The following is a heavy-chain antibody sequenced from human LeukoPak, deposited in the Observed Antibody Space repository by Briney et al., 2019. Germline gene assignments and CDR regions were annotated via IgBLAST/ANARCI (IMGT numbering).Heavy chain of an antibody. D-gene: IGHD6-13*01. J-gene: IGHJ4*02. V-gene: IGHV3-7*01. CDR1: GFTFSTHW. Sequence: GGPLRLSCAASGFTFSTHWMSWVRQAPGKGLEWVANIKQDGSVKYYVDSVKGRFTISRDNAKNSLFLQMNSLRADDTAVYYCARGGAGTAAAGTGRFDYWGQGTLVTVSS. CDR3: ARGGAGTAAAGTGRFDY. CDR2: IKQDGSVK.